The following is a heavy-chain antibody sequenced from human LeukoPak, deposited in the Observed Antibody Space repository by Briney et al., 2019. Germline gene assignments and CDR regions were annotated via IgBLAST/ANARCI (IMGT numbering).Heavy chain of an antibody. CDR1: TFTFTTYS. V-gene: IGHV3-21*01. J-gene: IGHJ6*03. D-gene: IGHD5-12*01. CDR3: ATGYSASKRSYIYYMDV. Sequence: GSLRLSCAASTFTFTTYSMIWVRQAPGKGLEWASSISSTSSYIYYADSVRGRFTISRDNAKNSLYLQMNSLRAEDTAVYYCATGYSASKRSYIYYMDVWGKGTTVTVSS. CDR2: ISSTSSYI.